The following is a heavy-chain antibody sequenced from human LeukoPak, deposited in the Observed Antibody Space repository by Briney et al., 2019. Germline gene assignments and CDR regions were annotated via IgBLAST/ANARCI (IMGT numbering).Heavy chain of an antibody. CDR3: ARGGIVLMVYAMPPHGMDV. CDR1: GGSISSYY. J-gene: IGHJ6*02. V-gene: IGHV4-59*12. Sequence: PSETLSLTCTVSGGSISSYYWSWIRQPPGKGLEWIGYIYYSGSTNYNPSLKSRVTISVDTSKNQFSLKLSSVTAADTAVYYCARGGIVLMVYAMPPHGMDVWGQGTTVTVSS. D-gene: IGHD2-8*01. CDR2: IYYSGST.